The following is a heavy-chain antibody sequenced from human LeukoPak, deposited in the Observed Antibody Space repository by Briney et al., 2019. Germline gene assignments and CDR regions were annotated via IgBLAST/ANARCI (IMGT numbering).Heavy chain of an antibody. D-gene: IGHD3-22*01. Sequence: GASVKVSCKASGYTFTSYYMHWVRQAPGQGLDWMGIINPSGGSTSYAQKFQGRVTMTRDMSTSTVYMELSSLRSEDTAVYYCARGGYYDSSGYYTGDFDYWGQGTLVTVSS. V-gene: IGHV1-46*01. J-gene: IGHJ4*02. CDR1: GYTFTSYY. CDR3: ARGGYYDSSGYYTGDFDY. CDR2: INPSGGST.